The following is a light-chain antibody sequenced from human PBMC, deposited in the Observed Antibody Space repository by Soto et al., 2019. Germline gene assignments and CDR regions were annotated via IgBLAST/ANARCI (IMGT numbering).Light chain of an antibody. CDR1: SSDVGVYNY. CDR2: DVS. V-gene: IGLV2-11*01. Sequence: QSALTQPRSVSGSPGQSVSISCTGTSSDVGVYNYVSWYQQHPGKAPKVMIYDVSKRPSGVPDRFSGSKSGNTASLGITGLQTGDEADYYCGTWDSSLSAVVFGGGTKLTVL. CDR3: GTWDSSLSAVV. J-gene: IGLJ2*01.